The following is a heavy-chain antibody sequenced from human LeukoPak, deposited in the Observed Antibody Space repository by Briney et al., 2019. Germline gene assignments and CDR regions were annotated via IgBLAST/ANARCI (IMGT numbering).Heavy chain of an antibody. J-gene: IGHJ4*02. D-gene: IGHD6-13*01. Sequence: ASVKVSCKASGYTFTSYDINWVRQATGQGLEWMGWMNPNSGNTGYAQKFQGRVTITRNTSISTAYMELSSLRPEDTAVYYCARVSSSSWGIDYWGQGTLVTVSS. CDR1: GYTFTSYD. CDR2: MNPNSGNT. V-gene: IGHV1-8*03. CDR3: ARVSSSSWGIDY.